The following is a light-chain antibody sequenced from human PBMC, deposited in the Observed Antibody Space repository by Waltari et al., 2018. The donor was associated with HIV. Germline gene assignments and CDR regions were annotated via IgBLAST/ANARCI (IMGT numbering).Light chain of an antibody. CDR2: DYT. V-gene: IGLV3-21*02. CDR3: QLWDTSSDHPAF. Sequence: VLTQSPPASVAPGQPAKLSSWGHNIIPKHVQWYQQKPGQAPVLVIYDYTDRPAGIPERFSGSSSGNTATLTVSMVEAGDEADYYCQLWDTSSDHPAFFGGGTKLTV. CDR1: NIIPKH. J-gene: IGLJ2*01.